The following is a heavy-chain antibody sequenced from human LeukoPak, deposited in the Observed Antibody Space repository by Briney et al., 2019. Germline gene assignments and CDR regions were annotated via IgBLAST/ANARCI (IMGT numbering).Heavy chain of an antibody. J-gene: IGHJ4*02. CDR1: GYTFTSFD. V-gene: IGHV1-8*01. CDR3: ARDLGDGYNYLAY. Sequence: VASVKVSCKASGYTFTSFDINWVRQATGQGLEWMGWMNPNSGNTGYAQKFQGRVTMTRNTSISTAYMELSSLRSEDTAVYYCARDLGDGYNYLAYWGQGTLVTVSS. CDR2: MNPNSGNT. D-gene: IGHD5-24*01.